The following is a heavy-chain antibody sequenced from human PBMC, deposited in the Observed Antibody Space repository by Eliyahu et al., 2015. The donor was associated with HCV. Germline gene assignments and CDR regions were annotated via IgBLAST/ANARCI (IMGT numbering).Heavy chain of an antibody. CDR2: ISSSSSTI. V-gene: IGHV3-48*01. CDR3: AAPGTGYYSYGMDV. Sequence: EVQLVESGGGLVQPGGSLRLSCAASGFTFSSYSMNWVRQAPGKGAGGGLYISSSSSTIYYADSVKGRFTISRDNAKNSLYLQMNSLRAEDTAVYYCAAPGTGYYSYGMDVWGQGTTVTVSS. J-gene: IGHJ6*02. CDR1: GFTFSSYS. D-gene: IGHD3/OR15-3a*01.